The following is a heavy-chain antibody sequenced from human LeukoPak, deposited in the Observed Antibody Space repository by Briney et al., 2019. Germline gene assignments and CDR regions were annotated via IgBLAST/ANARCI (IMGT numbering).Heavy chain of an antibody. J-gene: IGHJ4*02. CDR3: AREYSSSWSFGYFDY. Sequence: GGSLRLSCAASGFTFSSYWMSWVRQAPGKGLEWVANIKQGGSEKYYVDSVKGRFTISRDNAKNSLYLQMNSLRAEDTAVYYCAREYSSSWSFGYFDYWGQGTLVTVSS. CDR1: GFTFSSYW. D-gene: IGHD6-13*01. CDR2: IKQGGSEK. V-gene: IGHV3-7*01.